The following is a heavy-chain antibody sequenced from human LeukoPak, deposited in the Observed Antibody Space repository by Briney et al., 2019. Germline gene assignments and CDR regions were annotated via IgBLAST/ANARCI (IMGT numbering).Heavy chain of an antibody. D-gene: IGHD3-22*01. J-gene: IGHJ3*02. Sequence: PSETLSLTCTVSGGSISSYYWSWIRQPPGKGLEWIAYMYYSGSTNYNPSLKSRVTISVDTSKNQFSLKLSSVTAADTAVYYCARAPAPPLIVVVRRNLVSYAFDIWGQGTMVTVSS. V-gene: IGHV4-59*08. CDR3: ARAPAPPLIVVVRRNLVSYAFDI. CDR2: MYYSGST. CDR1: GGSISSYY.